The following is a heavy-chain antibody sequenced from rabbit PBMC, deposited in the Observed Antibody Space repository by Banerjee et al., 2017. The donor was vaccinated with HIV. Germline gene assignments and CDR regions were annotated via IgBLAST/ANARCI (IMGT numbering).Heavy chain of an antibody. D-gene: IGHD6-1*01. V-gene: IGHV1S7*01. CDR2: IDPVFDTT. CDR1: GFDFSSYY. CDR3: ARDYYTYGDAGYADAALHL. J-gene: IGHJ4*01. Sequence: QLKESGGGLVQPGGSLKLSCKASGFDFSSYYMSWVRQAPGKGLEWIGYIDPVFDTTYYASWVNGRFTISSHNAKNTLYLQLNSLTAADTATYFCARDYYTYGDAGYADAALHLWGQGTLVTVS.